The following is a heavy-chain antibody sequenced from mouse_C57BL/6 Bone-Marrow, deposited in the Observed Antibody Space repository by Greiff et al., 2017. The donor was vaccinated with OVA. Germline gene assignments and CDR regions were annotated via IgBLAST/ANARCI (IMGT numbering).Heavy chain of an antibody. CDR3: ARAYYSNLYWYFDV. CDR2: ISDGGSYT. J-gene: IGHJ1*03. CDR1: GFTFSSYA. Sequence: EVHLVESGGGLVKPGGSLKLSCAASGFTFSSYAMSWVRQTPEKRLEWVATISDGGSYTYYTDNVKGRFTISRDNAKNNLYLQMSHLKSEDTAMYYCARAYYSNLYWYFDVWGTGTTVTVSS. V-gene: IGHV5-4*01. D-gene: IGHD2-5*01.